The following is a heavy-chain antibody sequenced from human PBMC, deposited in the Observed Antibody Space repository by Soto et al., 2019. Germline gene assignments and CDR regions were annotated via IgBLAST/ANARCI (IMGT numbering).Heavy chain of an antibody. V-gene: IGHV4-30-4*01. D-gene: IGHD3-22*01. Sequence: TMPPTSPLSVSSINIGQDSWSWIPQPDGKVLEWIGYVSSYRWTTYYNPSLKSRLTISLGTPMNQFSLKLSSVTAADTAVYYCARGDYESSDYFVGSQICDYWGQGSLVTVS. CDR1: VSSINIGQDS. CDR2: VSSYRWTT. CDR3: ARGDYESSDYFVGSQICDY. J-gene: IGHJ4*01.